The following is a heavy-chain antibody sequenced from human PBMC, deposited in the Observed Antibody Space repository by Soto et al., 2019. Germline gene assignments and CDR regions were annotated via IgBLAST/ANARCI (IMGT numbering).Heavy chain of an antibody. CDR3: ARGDSSGYYYAQFDY. J-gene: IGHJ4*02. CDR2: IYHSGST. CDR1: GGSISSGGYS. Sequence: PSETLSLTCAVSGGSISSGGYSWSWIRQPPGKGLEWIGYIYHSGSTYYNPSLKSRVTISVDRSKNQFSLKLSSVTAADTAVYYCARGDSSGYYYAQFDYWGQGTLVTVSS. D-gene: IGHD3-22*01. V-gene: IGHV4-30-2*01.